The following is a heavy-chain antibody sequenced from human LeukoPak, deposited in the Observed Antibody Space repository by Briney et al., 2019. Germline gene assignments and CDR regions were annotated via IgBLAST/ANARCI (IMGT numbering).Heavy chain of an antibody. Sequence: TGGSLRLSCVVSGFTFSSYSMNWVRQAPGKGLEWVSYISSSSSTIYHADSVKGRFTISRDNAKNSLYLQMNSLRDEDTAVYYCARDGAYYYDSSGYSGGGAFDIRGQGTMVTVSS. J-gene: IGHJ3*02. V-gene: IGHV3-48*02. CDR1: GFTFSSYS. D-gene: IGHD3-22*01. CDR2: ISSSSSTI. CDR3: ARDGAYYYDSSGYSGGGAFDI.